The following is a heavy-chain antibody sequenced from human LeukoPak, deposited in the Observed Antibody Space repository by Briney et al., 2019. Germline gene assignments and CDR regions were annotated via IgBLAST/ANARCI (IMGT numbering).Heavy chain of an antibody. CDR3: ARVLAIFGLDTTDFYMDV. CDR1: GASISSHY. Sequence: SETLSLTCAVSGASISSHYWSWIRQPPGKGLEWIGYTSGSISDNPSLKSRVAVSVDPSQNQVSLSLTSVPAADMAVYYCARVLAIFGLDTTDFYMDVWGKGTTVTVSS. V-gene: IGHV4-59*11. J-gene: IGHJ6*03. CDR2: TSGSI. D-gene: IGHD3/OR15-3a*01.